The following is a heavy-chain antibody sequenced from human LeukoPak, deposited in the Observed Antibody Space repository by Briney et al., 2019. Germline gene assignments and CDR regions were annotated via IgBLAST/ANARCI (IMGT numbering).Heavy chain of an antibody. CDR3: AMGETVTTPPRDY. CDR1: GYTFTSYG. D-gene: IGHD4-17*01. CDR2: ISGYNGNT. J-gene: IGHJ4*02. Sequence: ASVKVSCKASGYTFTSYGFTWVRQAPGQGLEWMGWISGYNGNTNYAQKLQGRVTMTTDTSTSTAYMELTSLRSDDTAVYYCAMGETVTTPPRDYWGQGTLVTVSS. V-gene: IGHV1-18*01.